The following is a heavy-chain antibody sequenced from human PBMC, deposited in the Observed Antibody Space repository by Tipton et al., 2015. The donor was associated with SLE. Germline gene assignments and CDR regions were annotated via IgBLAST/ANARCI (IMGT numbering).Heavy chain of an antibody. Sequence: SLRLSCAASGFKFNSYWMSWVRQAPGKGLEWVANIKPDGSETYYVESVKGRFSVSRDNANNSLDLQMNSLRAEDTAVYYCVRDHTSRRYLGWFVPWGQGSLVTVSA. V-gene: IGHV3-7*01. CDR3: VRDHTSRRYLGWFVP. D-gene: IGHD6-13*01. J-gene: IGHJ5*02. CDR2: IKPDGSET. CDR1: GFKFNSYW.